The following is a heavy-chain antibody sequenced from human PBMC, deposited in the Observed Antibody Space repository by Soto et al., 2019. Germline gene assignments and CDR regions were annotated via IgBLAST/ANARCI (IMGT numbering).Heavy chain of an antibody. V-gene: IGHV1-69*08. CDR3: ARDRYGDYYYYYGMDV. D-gene: IGHD4-17*01. CDR1: GGTFSSYT. Sequence: QVQLVQSGAAVKKPGSSVKVSCKASGGTFSSYTISWVRQAPGQGLEWMGRIIPILGIANYAQKFQGRVTITADKSTSTAYMELSSLRSEDTAVYYCARDRYGDYYYYYGMDVWGQGTTVTVSS. J-gene: IGHJ6*02. CDR2: IIPILGIA.